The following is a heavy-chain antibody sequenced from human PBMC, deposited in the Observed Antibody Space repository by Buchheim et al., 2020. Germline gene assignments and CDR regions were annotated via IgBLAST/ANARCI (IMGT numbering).Heavy chain of an antibody. D-gene: IGHD6-13*01. V-gene: IGHV3-23*01. CDR2: ISGSGDVP. Sequence: EVQLLESGGGLVQPGGSLGLSCTASGFTFTSYAMNWVRQAPGKGLEWVSGISGSGDVPYYADSVKGRFTISRDNSKKPVYLQMNSLRAEDTAEYYCAASLSGTRGRLPYWGHGTL. J-gene: IGHJ1*01. CDR3: AASLSGTRGRLPY. CDR1: GFTFTSYA.